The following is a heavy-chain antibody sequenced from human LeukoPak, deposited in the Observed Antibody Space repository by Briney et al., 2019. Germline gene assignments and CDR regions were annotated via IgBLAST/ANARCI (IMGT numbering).Heavy chain of an antibody. CDR2: IHYSGST. Sequence: SETLSLTCSVSGGSISSGGYYWSWIRQHPGRGLEWIGYIHYSGSTFNNPSLKSRVTISVDTSKNQFSLRLSSVTAADTAVYYCARDSSAYNNLDYWGQGTLITVSS. CDR3: ARDSSAYNNLDY. V-gene: IGHV4-31*03. J-gene: IGHJ4*02. D-gene: IGHD3-22*01. CDR1: GGSISSGGYY.